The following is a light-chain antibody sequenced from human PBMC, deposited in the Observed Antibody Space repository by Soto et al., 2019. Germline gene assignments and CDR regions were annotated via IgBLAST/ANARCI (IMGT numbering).Light chain of an antibody. J-gene: IGKJ3*01. V-gene: IGKV1-5*03. CDR2: KAS. CDR3: QQSDST. Sequence: DIQMTQSPSTLSASVGDRVTITCRASQSISSWLAWYQQKPGKAPKLLIYKASSLESGVPSRFSGSGSGTEFTLTISSLQPDDFATYYCQQSDSTFGPGTKVDIK. CDR1: QSISSW.